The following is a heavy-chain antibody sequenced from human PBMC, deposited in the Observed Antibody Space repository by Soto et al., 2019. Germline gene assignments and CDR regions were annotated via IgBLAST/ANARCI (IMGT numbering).Heavy chain of an antibody. Sequence: QLQLQESGPGLVKPSETLSLTCTVSGDSGGFIISSSYHWGWIRQPPGKGLEWIGNIYYSGSTYYNPSLKSRVTISGDTSKNQFSLRLTSVTAADTTVYYCARHPPYGPLDYWGQGTLVTVSS. CDR2: IYYSGST. V-gene: IGHV4-39*01. D-gene: IGHD4-17*01. CDR1: GDSGGFIISSSYH. J-gene: IGHJ4*02. CDR3: ARHPPYGPLDY.